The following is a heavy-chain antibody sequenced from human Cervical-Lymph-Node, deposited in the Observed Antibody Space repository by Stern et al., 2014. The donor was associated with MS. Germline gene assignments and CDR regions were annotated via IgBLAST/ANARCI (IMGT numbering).Heavy chain of an antibody. CDR2: INAGNGNT. V-gene: IGHV1-3*01. D-gene: IGHD3-10*02. J-gene: IGHJ6*02. Sequence: VQLVESGAEVKKPGASVKVSCKASGYTFTSYAMHWVRQAPGQRLEWMGWINAGNGNTKYSQKFQGRVTITRDTSASTAYMELSSLRSEDTAVYYCARDNSVRTGYYYGMDVWGQGTTVTVSS. CDR1: GYTFTSYA. CDR3: ARDNSVRTGYYYGMDV.